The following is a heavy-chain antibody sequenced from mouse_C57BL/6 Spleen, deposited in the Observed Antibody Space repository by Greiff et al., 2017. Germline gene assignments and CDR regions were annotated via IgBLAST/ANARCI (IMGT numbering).Heavy chain of an antibody. CDR1: GYTFTSYW. V-gene: IGHV1-52*01. Sequence: QVQLQQPGAELVRPGSSVKLSCKASGYTFTSYWMHWVKQRPIQGLEWIGNIDPSHSETHYNQKFKDKATLTVDKSSSTAYMQLSSLNSEDSAVYYCARSSRRWYFDVWGTGTTVTVSS. CDR2: IDPSHSET. CDR3: ARSSRRWYFDV. J-gene: IGHJ1*03.